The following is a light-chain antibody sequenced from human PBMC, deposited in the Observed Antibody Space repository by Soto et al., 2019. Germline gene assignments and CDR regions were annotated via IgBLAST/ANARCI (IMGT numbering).Light chain of an antibody. J-gene: IGKJ2*01. CDR3: QQYYNWPAYT. V-gene: IGKV3-15*01. CDR1: ETVRTN. Sequence: IVMGQSPVTVCVSPGERVTLSCLASETVRTNLAWFQQKPGQTPRLLIFGASTRATGIPTRFTGSGSETEFTLTIDSLQSEDLAVYYCQQYYNWPAYTFGQGTRLE. CDR2: GAS.